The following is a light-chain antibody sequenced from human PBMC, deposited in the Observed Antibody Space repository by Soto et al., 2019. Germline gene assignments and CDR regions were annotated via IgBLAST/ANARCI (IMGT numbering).Light chain of an antibody. CDR2: EVT. CDR1: SSDIGGYNS. CDR3: SSYTGSSIVV. J-gene: IGLJ2*01. V-gene: IGLV2-14*01. Sequence: QSALTQPASVSGSPGQSITISCTGSSSDIGGYNSVSWYQQHPGEAPKLMIYEVTNRPSGVSNRFSGSKSGNTASLTISGLQAEDEADYYCSSYTGSSIVVFGGGTKLTVL.